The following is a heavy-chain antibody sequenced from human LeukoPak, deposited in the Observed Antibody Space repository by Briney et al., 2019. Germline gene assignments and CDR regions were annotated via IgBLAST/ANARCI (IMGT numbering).Heavy chain of an antibody. CDR1: GYTFTGYY. CDR2: INPNSGGT. V-gene: IGHV1-2*06. J-gene: IGHJ6*03. D-gene: IGHD3-22*01. Sequence: ASVKVSCKASGYTFTGYYMHWVRQAPGQGLEWMGRINPNSGGTNYAQKFQGRVTMTRDTSISTAYRELSRLRSDDTAVYYCAGADDSSGYWDYYYMDVWGKGTTVTVSS. CDR3: AGADDSSGYWDYYYMDV.